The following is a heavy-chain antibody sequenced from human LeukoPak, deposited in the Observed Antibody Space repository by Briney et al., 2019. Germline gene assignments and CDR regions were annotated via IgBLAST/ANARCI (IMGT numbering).Heavy chain of an antibody. Sequence: PGGSLRLSCAASGFTFSSYSMNWVRQAPGKGLEWVSSISSSSYIYYADSVKGRFTISRDNAKNSLYLQMNSLRAEDTAVYYCARDRGGSGWSEDYYGMDVWGQGTTVTVSS. CDR2: ISSSSYI. J-gene: IGHJ6*02. CDR1: GFTFSSYS. V-gene: IGHV3-21*01. D-gene: IGHD6-19*01. CDR3: ARDRGGSGWSEDYYGMDV.